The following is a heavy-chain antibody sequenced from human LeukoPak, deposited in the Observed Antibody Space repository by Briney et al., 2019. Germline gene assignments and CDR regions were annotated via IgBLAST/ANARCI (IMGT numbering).Heavy chain of an antibody. CDR1: GVTLSSYW. CDR2: IKQDGSEI. Sequence: GGSLRLSCAASGVTLSSYWMSWVRQTPGKGLEWVANIKQDGSEISYVDSVKGRFTISRDNAKNSLYLQMNSLRAGDTAVYYCARASSRRKAFFDYWGQGTLVTVSS. V-gene: IGHV3-7*01. CDR3: ARASSRRKAFFDY. D-gene: IGHD6-6*01. J-gene: IGHJ4*02.